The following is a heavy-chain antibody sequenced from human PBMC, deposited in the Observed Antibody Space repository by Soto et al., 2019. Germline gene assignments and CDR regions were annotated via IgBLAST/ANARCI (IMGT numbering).Heavy chain of an antibody. V-gene: IGHV3-21*06. Sequence: PGWSLELSCAASGYTFTRYSMNWVRQAPGKGLEWVSSVSSTTNYIYYGDSMKGRFTISRDNAKNSLYLEMNSLRAEDTAVYYCARESEDLTSNFDYWGQGTLVTVSS. CDR3: ARESEDLTSNFDY. J-gene: IGHJ4*02. CDR1: GYTFTRYS. CDR2: VSSTTNYI.